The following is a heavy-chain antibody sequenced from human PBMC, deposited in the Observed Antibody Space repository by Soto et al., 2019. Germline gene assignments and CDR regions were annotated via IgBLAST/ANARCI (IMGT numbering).Heavy chain of an antibody. Sequence: QVQLQQWGAGLLKPSETLSLTCAVYGGSFSGYYWSWIRQPPGKGLEWIGEINHSGSTNYNPSLKSRVTISVDTSKNQFALKLSSVTAADTAVYYCASLYYDILTGPAFDYWGQGTLVTVSS. J-gene: IGHJ4*02. CDR3: ASLYYDILTGPAFDY. CDR2: INHSGST. V-gene: IGHV4-34*01. CDR1: GGSFSGYY. D-gene: IGHD3-9*01.